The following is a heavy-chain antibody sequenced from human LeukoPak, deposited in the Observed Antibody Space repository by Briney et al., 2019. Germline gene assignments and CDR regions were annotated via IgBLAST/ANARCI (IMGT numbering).Heavy chain of an antibody. V-gene: IGHV3-48*03. CDR3: ARDLTGTTH. CDR1: GFTFSSYE. Sequence: KTGGSLRLSCAASGFTFSSYELNWVRQAPGKGLEWVSYISSSGNTILYADSVKGRFTISRDNAKNSLYLQMNSLRAEDTAVYYCARDLTGTTHWGQGTLVTVSS. CDR2: ISSSGNTI. D-gene: IGHD1-7*01. J-gene: IGHJ4*02.